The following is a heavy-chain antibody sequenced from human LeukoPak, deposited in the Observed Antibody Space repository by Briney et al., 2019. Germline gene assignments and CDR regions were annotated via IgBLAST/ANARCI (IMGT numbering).Heavy chain of an antibody. D-gene: IGHD6-13*01. CDR1: GFTFKNYG. V-gene: IGHV3-23*01. J-gene: IGHJ3*01. CDR3: AKSRVAAAATVDAFDL. CDR2: IRGSGGST. Sequence: GGSLRLSCAASGFTFKNYGMSWIRQAPGRGLEWVSAIRGSGGSTSYADSVKGRFTISRDNSNNALFLQMISLRAEDTAVYYCAKSRVAAAATVDAFDLWGQGTMVTVSS.